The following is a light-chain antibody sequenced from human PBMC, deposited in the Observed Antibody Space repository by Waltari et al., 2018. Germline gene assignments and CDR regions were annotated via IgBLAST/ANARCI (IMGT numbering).Light chain of an antibody. V-gene: IGLV2-23*02. J-gene: IGLJ2*01. Sequence: QSALTQPASVSGSPGQSITIPCTGNSSDVGSYNLVSWYQQPPAKAPKLIIHEVTKGPSEVSNRFSGSKSANTASLTLSGLKAEDEAAYYWCSYAGSNSLVFGGGTKLTVL. CDR3: CSYAGSNSLV. CDR1: SSDVGSYNL. CDR2: EVT.